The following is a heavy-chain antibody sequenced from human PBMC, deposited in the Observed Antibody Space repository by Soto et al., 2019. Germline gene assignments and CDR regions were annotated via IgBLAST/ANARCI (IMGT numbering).Heavy chain of an antibody. CDR1: GGSISHYY. J-gene: IGHJ3*01. Sequence: QVQLQESGPGLVKPSETLSHTCTVSGGSISHYYWTWIRQPPGKGLEWIGYIDYSGTTNYNPSLKSRVTISVDSSKNQFSLKLRSVTAADTAVYYCAHGRTGYSSGLYDGFQFDLWGQGTMVTVSS. V-gene: IGHV4-59*01. CDR2: IDYSGTT. D-gene: IGHD6-19*01. CDR3: AHGRTGYSSGLYDGFQFDL.